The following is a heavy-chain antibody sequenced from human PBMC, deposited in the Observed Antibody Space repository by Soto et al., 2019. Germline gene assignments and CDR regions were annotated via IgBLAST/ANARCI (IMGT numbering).Heavy chain of an antibody. D-gene: IGHD6-6*01. J-gene: IGHJ4*02. CDR3: ARGWRSSSYDYFDY. CDR1: GGSISSGGYS. CDR2: IYHSGST. Sequence: QLQLQESGSGLVKPSQTLSLTCAVSGGSISSGGYSWSWIRQPPGKGLEWIGYIYHSGSTYYNTSLKSRVTISVDRSKNQFSLKLSSVTAADTAVYYCARGWRSSSYDYFDYWCQGTLVTVSS. V-gene: IGHV4-30-2*01.